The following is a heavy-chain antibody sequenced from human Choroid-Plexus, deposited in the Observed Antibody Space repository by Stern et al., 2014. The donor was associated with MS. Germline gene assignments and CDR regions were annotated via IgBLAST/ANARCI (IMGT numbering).Heavy chain of an antibody. CDR2: VSYDGSNK. J-gene: IGHJ5*02. V-gene: IGHV3-30*18. Sequence: VQLVESGGGVVQPGRPLRPSCVASGFTFGSCAMHWVRQAPGKGLECVAGVSYDGSNKYYADSGKGRFTISRDNSQNTLYMQMSSLRPEDTAVYYCAKDRQYLTYFFDHWGQGSLVTVSS. CDR3: AKDRQYLTYFFDH. CDR1: GFTFGSCA. D-gene: IGHD2/OR15-2a*01.